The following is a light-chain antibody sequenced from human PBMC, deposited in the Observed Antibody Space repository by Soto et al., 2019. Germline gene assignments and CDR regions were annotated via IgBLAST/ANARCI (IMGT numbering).Light chain of an antibody. J-gene: IGLJ2*01. Sequence: ALTQPASVSGSPGQSITISCTGTSSDVGSYNLVSWYQQHPGKAPKLMIYEVSKRPSGVSNRFSGSKSGNTASLTISGLQAEDEADYYCCSYAGSSTCVVFGGGTKLTVL. V-gene: IGLV2-23*02. CDR1: SSDVGSYNL. CDR2: EVS. CDR3: CSYAGSSTCVV.